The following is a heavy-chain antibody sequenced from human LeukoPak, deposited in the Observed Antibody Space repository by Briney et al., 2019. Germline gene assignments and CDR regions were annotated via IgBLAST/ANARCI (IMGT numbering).Heavy chain of an antibody. J-gene: IGHJ5*02. Sequence: SQTLSLACTVSGGSISSGDYYRSWIRQPPGKGLEWIGYIYYSGSTYYNPSLKSRVTISVDTSKNQFSLKLSSVTAADTAVYYCARGSRDDYSLRFQWFDPWGQGTLVTVSS. CDR2: IYYSGST. V-gene: IGHV4-30-4*08. D-gene: IGHD5-24*01. CDR3: ARGSRDDYSLRFQWFDP. CDR1: GGSISSGDYY.